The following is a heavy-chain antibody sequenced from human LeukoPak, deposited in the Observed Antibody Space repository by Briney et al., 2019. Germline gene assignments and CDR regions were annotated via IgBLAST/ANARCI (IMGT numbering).Heavy chain of an antibody. CDR1: GYTFTSYY. CDR2: INPSGCST. J-gene: IGHJ6*04. CDR3: ARDRGVVVQAARRGCGLDV. Sequence: GASVKVSCKASGYTFTSYYMHWVRQAPGQGLEWMGIINPSGCSTSYAQKFEGRVTMTRDTSTSTVYMGLSSLRSEAKAVYYCARDRGVVVQAARRGCGLDVWGKGTTVSVSS. D-gene: IGHD2-2*01. V-gene: IGHV1-46*01.